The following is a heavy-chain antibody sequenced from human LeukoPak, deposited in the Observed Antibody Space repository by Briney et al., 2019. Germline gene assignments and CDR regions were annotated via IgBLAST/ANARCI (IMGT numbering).Heavy chain of an antibody. CDR3: ARVTVTPVGLDY. D-gene: IGHD4-17*01. Sequence: ASVKVSCKASGYTFTGYYMHWVRRAPGQGLEWMGWINPNSGGTNYAQKFQGRVTMTRDTSISTAYMELSRLRSDDTAVYYCARVTVTPVGLDYWGQGTLVTVSS. J-gene: IGHJ4*02. CDR1: GYTFTGYY. CDR2: INPNSGGT. V-gene: IGHV1-2*02.